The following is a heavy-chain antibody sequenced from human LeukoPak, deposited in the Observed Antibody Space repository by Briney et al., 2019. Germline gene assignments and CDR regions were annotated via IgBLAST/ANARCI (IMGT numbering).Heavy chain of an antibody. CDR1: GYSISSDYY. CDR2: IYYSGST. J-gene: IGHJ4*02. D-gene: IGHD4-17*01. CDR3: ARHMRIPLYGDFDY. Sequence: SETLSLTCAVSGYSISSDYYWSWIRQPPGKGLEWIGSIYYSGSTFYNPSLQSRVTISVDTSKNLFSLKLSSVTAADTAVYYCARHMRIPLYGDFDYWGQGTLVTVSS. V-gene: IGHV4-38-2*01.